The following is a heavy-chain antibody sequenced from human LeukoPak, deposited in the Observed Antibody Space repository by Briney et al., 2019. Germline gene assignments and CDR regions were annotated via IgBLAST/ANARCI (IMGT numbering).Heavy chain of an antibody. D-gene: IGHD5-12*01. J-gene: IGHJ5*02. CDR3: ARGAYAGYERGWFDP. CDR1: GFTFSSYE. CDR2: ISSSGSTI. V-gene: IGHV3-48*03. Sequence: GGSLRLSCAASGFTFSSYEMNWVRQAPGKGLEWVSYISSSGSTIYYADSVKGRFIISRDNAKNSLFLEMNSLRAEDTALYFCARGAYAGYERGWFDPWGQGTLVTVSS.